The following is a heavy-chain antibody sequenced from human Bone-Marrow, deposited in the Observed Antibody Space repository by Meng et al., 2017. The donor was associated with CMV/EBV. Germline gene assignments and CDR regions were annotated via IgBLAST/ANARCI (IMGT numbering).Heavy chain of an antibody. CDR2: INPNSGGT. V-gene: IGHV1-2*02. J-gene: IGHJ6*02. Sequence: ASVKVSCKASGYTFTGYYMHWVRQAPGQGLEWMGWINPNSGGTNYAQKFQGRVTMTRDTSISTAYMELSRLRSDDTAVYYCARLYCSSTSCYYYGMDVWGQGTTVTVSS. CDR3: ARLYCSSTSCYYYGMDV. CDR1: GYTFTGYY. D-gene: IGHD2-2*01.